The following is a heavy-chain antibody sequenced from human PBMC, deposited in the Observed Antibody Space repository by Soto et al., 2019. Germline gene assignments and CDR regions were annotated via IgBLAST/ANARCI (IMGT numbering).Heavy chain of an antibody. CDR1: GYTFTSYG. CDR2: MGTYSGNT. CDR3: AREKVGAVDY. D-gene: IGHD1-26*01. J-gene: IGHJ4*02. V-gene: IGHV1-8*02. Sequence: ASVKVSCKASGYTFTSYGISWVRQAPGQGLEWMGWMGTYSGNTGYAQKFQGRVTMARNTSISTAYMELSSLRSEDTAVYYCAREKVGAVDYWGQGTLVTVSS.